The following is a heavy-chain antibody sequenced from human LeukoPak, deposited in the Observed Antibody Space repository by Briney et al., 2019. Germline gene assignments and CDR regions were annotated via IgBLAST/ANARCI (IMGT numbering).Heavy chain of an antibody. V-gene: IGHV3-20*04. CDR3: ARGGSFHNV. J-gene: IGHJ4*02. Sequence: GGSLRLSCAASGFTFDDYGMSWVRQVRGKGLEWVSGINGNGGSTGYADSVKGRFTISRDNVKNSLYLKMNSLRAEDTAVYYCARGGSFHNVWGQGTLVTVSS. D-gene: IGHD1-26*01. CDR1: GFTFDDYG. CDR2: INGNGGST.